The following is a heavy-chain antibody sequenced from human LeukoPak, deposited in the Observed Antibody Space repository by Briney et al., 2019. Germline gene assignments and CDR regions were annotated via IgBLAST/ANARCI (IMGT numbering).Heavy chain of an antibody. CDR1: GSTFSSYA. V-gene: IGHV3-30-3*01. D-gene: IGHD6-13*01. CDR3: ARDNAAAGDAEYFQH. J-gene: IGHJ1*01. CDR2: ISYDGSNK. Sequence: PGGSLRLSCAASGSTFSSYAMHWVRQAPGKGLEWVAVISYDGSNKYYADSVKGRFTISRDNSKNTLYLQMNSLRAEDTAVYYCARDNAAAGDAEYFQHWGQGTLVTVSS.